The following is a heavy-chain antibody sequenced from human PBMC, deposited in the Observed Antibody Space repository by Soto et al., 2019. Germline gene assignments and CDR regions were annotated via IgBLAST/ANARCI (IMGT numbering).Heavy chain of an antibody. CDR1: GFTFSSYA. CDR3: AKVDGSGSYGPPSTGDYYDGMYV. D-gene: IGHD3-10*01. V-gene: IGHV3-23*01. Sequence: GGSLRLSCAASGFTFSSYAMSWVRQAPGKGLEWVSATSGSGSSTYYADSGKGRFTISRDNPKNTLYLQMNSLRAEDTAVYYCAKVDGSGSYGPPSTGDYYDGMYVCSRGSTVTGS. CDR2: TSGSGSST. J-gene: IGHJ6*02.